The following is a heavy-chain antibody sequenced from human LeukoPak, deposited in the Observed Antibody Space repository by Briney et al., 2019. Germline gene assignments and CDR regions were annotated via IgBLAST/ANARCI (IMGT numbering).Heavy chain of an antibody. V-gene: IGHV3-23*01. CDR3: AKRARRYYDSSGYSDY. CDR1: GFTFSSYA. Sequence: PGGSLRLPCAASGFTFSSYAMSWVRQAPGKGLEWVSAISGSGGSTYYADSVKGRFTISRDNSKNTLYLQMNSLRAEDTAVYYCAKRARRYYDSSGYSDYWGQGTLVTVSS. J-gene: IGHJ4*02. CDR2: ISGSGGST. D-gene: IGHD3-22*01.